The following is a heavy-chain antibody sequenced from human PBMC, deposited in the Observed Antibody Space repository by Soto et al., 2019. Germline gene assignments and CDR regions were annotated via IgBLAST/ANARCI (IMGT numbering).Heavy chain of an antibody. Sequence: SATLSLTCAVYGGSFSGYYWSWIRQPPGKGLEWIGEINHSRSTNYNPSLKSRVTISVDTSKNQFSLKLSSVTAADTAVYYCARGRHILTGYYRDLNYGMDVWGQGTTVTVS. CDR1: GGSFSGYY. CDR3: ARGRHILTGYYRDLNYGMDV. D-gene: IGHD3-9*01. J-gene: IGHJ6*02. V-gene: IGHV4-34*01. CDR2: INHSRST.